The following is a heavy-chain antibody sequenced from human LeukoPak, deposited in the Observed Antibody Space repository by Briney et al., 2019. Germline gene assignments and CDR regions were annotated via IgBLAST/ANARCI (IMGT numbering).Heavy chain of an antibody. V-gene: IGHV4-34*01. J-gene: IGHJ4*02. CDR3: ARVRPGGYYYVGYDY. CDR1: GRSFSGYY. CDR2: INHSGST. D-gene: IGHD3-22*01. Sequence: SETLSLTCAVYGRSFSGYYWSWIRQPPGKGLEWIGEINHSGSTNYNPSLKSRVTISVDTSKNQFSLKLSSVTAADTAVYYCARVRPGGYYYVGYDYWGQGTLVTVSS.